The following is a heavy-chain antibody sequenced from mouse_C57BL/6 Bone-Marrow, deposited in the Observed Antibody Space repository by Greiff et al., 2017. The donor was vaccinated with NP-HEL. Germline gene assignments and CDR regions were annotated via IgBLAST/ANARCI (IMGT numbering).Heavy chain of an antibody. J-gene: IGHJ2*01. V-gene: IGHV1-55*01. CDR2: IYPGSGST. D-gene: IGHD1-1*01. CDR1: GYTFTSYW. CDR3: AREGTTVVAPHFDY. Sequence: QVQLKQPGAELVKPGASVKMSCKASGYTFTSYWITWVKQRPGQGLEWIGDIYPGSGSTNYNEKFKSKATLTVDTSSSTAYMQLSSLTSEDSAVYYCAREGTTVVAPHFDYWGQGTTLTVSS.